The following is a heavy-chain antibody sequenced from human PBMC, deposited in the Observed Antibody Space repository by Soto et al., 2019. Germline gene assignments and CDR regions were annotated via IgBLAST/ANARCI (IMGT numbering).Heavy chain of an antibody. V-gene: IGHV1-46*01. CDR3: ARDRSSSWYQYYFDY. D-gene: IGHD6-13*01. J-gene: IGHJ4*02. CDR1: GYTFSRYY. CDR2: INPSGGST. Sequence: ASVKVSCKASGYTFSRYYMLWVLQTPVEGLDWMGIINPSGGSTSYAQKFQGRVTMTRDTSTSTVYMELSSLRSEDTAVYYCARDRSSSWYQYYFDYWGQGTLVTVSS.